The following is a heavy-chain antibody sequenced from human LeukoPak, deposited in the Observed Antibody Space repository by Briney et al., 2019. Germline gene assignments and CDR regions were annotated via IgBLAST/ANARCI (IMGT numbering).Heavy chain of an antibody. CDR2: IRGGADST. CDR3: AQSVVGGHDEDY. Sequence: GCSLILSCASSGCTFSCYAMSWGRQAPGKGLEWVTIIRGGADSTYYAASVKGLFTISRDNTKYTLFLQMNSLRAEDTAVYYCAQSVVGGHDEDYWGQGTLVTVSS. J-gene: IGHJ4*02. V-gene: IGHV3-23*01. D-gene: IGHD1-26*01. CDR1: GCTFSCYA.